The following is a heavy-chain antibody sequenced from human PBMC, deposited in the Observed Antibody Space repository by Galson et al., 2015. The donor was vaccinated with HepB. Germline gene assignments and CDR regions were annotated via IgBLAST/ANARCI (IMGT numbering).Heavy chain of an antibody. CDR3: SRSTLVTADDY. CDR2: IRSKAHGGTT. V-gene: IGHV3-49*03. CDR1: GFTFGDYA. D-gene: IGHD4-23*01. J-gene: IGHJ4*02. Sequence: SLRLSCAASGFTFGDYAVSWFRQAPVKGLEWVGFIRSKAHGGTTEYAASVKGRFTISRDDSKRFAYLQMNSLKTEDTAVYYCSRSTLVTADDYWGQGTLVTVSS.